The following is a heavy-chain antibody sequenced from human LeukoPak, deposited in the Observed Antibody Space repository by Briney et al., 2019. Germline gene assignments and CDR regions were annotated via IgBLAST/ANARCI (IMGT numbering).Heavy chain of an antibody. J-gene: IGHJ4*02. D-gene: IGHD1-14*01. CDR1: GGTFSSYA. CDR2: IIPILGIA. Sequence: ASVKVSCKASGGTFSSYAISWVRQAPGQGLEWMGRIIPILGIANYAQKFQGRVTITADKSTSTAYMELSSLRSEDTAVYYCARDGGPLRGGGNDYWGQGTLVTVSS. CDR3: ARDGGPLRGGGNDY. V-gene: IGHV1-69*04.